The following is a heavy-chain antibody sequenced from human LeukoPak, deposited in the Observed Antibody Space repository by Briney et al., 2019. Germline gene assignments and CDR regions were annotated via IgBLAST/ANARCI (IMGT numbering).Heavy chain of an antibody. J-gene: IGHJ5*02. Sequence: SGTLSLTCAVSGGSISSSKWWSWVRQPPGKGPEWGVEIYQSVSTNANPSLKSRVTISVDKSKNQFSLKLSSVTAADTAVYYCASRPLYYDSSGPPFDPWGQGTLVTVSS. CDR1: GGSISSSKW. CDR3: ASRPLYYDSSGPPFDP. D-gene: IGHD3-22*01. CDR2: IYQSVST. V-gene: IGHV4-4*02.